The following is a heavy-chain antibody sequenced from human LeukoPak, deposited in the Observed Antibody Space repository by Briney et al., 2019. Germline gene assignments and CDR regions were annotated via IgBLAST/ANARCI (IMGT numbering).Heavy chain of an antibody. J-gene: IGHJ4*02. Sequence: GASVKVSCKASGYTFTSYDINWVRQATGQGLEWMGWMNPNSGNTGYAQKFQGRVTITRNTSISTAYMELSSLRSEDTAVYYCARASYYDFWSGYYTSFDYWGQGTLVTVSS. D-gene: IGHD3-3*01. CDR1: GYTFTSYD. CDR2: MNPNSGNT. V-gene: IGHV1-8*03. CDR3: ARASYYDFWSGYYTSFDY.